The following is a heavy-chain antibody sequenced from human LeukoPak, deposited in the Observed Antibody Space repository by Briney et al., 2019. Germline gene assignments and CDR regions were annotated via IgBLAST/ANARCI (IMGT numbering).Heavy chain of an antibody. CDR2: MKENGGEI. CDR3: ARPGAPRRGDYYGMDV. V-gene: IGHV3-7*01. Sequence: GGSLRLSCETSGFTLSIYWMGWVRQAPGKGLEWVANMKENGGEIYYADSVKGRFSISRDNAKQSLYLQMNNLRAEDTAVYYCARPGAPRRGDYYGMDVWGQGTTVTVSS. D-gene: IGHD1-26*01. CDR1: GFTLSIYW. J-gene: IGHJ6*02.